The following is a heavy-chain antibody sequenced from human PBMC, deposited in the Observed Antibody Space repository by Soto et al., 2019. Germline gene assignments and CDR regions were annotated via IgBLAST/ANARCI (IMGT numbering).Heavy chain of an antibody. D-gene: IGHD2-15*01. CDR3: GRVMIGYCSGGTCYSSFRFDP. CDR2: MYNTGST. CDR1: GGSISVYY. Sequence: PSETLSLTCTVSGGSISVYYWSWIRQPPGKGLEWIGYMYNTGSTVYNPSFKSRVTISVDTSKNQFSLKLNSVTAADTAVYYCGRVMIGYCSGGTCYSSFRFDPWGPGTLVTVSS. V-gene: IGHV4-59*01. J-gene: IGHJ5*02.